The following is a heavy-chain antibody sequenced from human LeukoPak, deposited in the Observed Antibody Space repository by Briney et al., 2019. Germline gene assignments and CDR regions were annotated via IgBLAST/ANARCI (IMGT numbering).Heavy chain of an antibody. CDR2: FDPEDGET. CDR1: GYTLTELS. V-gene: IGHV1-24*01. D-gene: IGHD6-19*01. J-gene: IGHJ4*02. CDR3: ATALRLYSSGWYYFDY. Sequence: ASVKVSCKVSGYTLTELSMHWVRQAPGKGLEWMGGFDPEDGETIYAQKFQGRVTMTEDTSTDTAYMELGSLRSEDTAVYYCATALRLYSSGWYYFDYWGQGTLVTVSS.